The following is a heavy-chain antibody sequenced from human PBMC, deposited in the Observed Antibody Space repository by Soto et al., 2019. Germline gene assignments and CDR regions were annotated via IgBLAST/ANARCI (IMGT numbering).Heavy chain of an antibody. Sequence: SQTLSLTCAISGDSVSSNSAAWNWIRQSPSRGLEWLGRTYYRSKWYNDYAVSVKSRITINPDTSKNQFSLQLNSGTPEDTAVYYFARECSSSLLRVGISPFDIWGQGTMVTVSS. CDR1: GDSVSSNSAA. D-gene: IGHD6-6*01. CDR2: TYYRSKWYN. V-gene: IGHV6-1*01. CDR3: ARECSSSLLRVGISPFDI. J-gene: IGHJ3*02.